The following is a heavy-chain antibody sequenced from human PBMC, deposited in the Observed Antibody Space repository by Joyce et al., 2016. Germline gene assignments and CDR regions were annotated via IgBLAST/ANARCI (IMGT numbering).Heavy chain of an antibody. D-gene: IGHD2-2*01. J-gene: IGHJ2*01. V-gene: IGHV1-2*02. CDR3: ARGDLRTSSPLFWYFAL. CDR2: INRNSGGT. CDR1: GYTFTDYY. Sequence: QVQLVQSGAEVKKPGASVKVSCKASGYTFTDYYKHWVRQAPGQGLEWMGGINRNSGGTEYAQKFQGRVTMTRDTSIRTAYMELTGLRSDDTAVYYCARGDLRTSSPLFWYFALWGRGTLVTVSS.